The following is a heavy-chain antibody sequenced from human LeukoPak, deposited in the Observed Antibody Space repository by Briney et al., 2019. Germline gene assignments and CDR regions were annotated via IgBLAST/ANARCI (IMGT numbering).Heavy chain of an antibody. J-gene: IGHJ4*02. CDR2: IWYDGSNK. CDR1: GFTFSSYG. V-gene: IGHV3-33*01. Sequence: QPGGSLRLSCAASGFTFSSYGMHWVRQAPGKGLEWVAVIWYDGSNKYYADSVKGRFTISRDNSKNTLYLQMNSLRAEDTAVYYCASTGTEAYFDYWGQGTLVTVSS. CDR3: ASTGTEAYFDY. D-gene: IGHD1-1*01.